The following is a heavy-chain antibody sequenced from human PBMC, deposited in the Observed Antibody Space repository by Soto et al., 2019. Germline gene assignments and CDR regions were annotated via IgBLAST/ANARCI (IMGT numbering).Heavy chain of an antibody. CDR1: GVTFGTTD. V-gene: IGHV3-23*01. D-gene: IGHD3-10*01. J-gene: IGHJ5*02. CDR3: VKNSGWFNT. CDR2: IDGSGGIT. Sequence: QLLQSGGGLVQPGGSLTLSWAASGVTFGTTDMSWGRQAPGEGLEWVSTIDGSGGITYYADSVKGRCTISRDNSRNTVYRQMTSMRGDDTALYYCVKNSGWFNTWGQGALVPVSS.